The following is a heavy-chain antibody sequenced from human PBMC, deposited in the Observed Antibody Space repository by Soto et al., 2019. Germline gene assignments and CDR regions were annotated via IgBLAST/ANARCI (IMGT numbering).Heavy chain of an antibody. Sequence: GGSLRLSCAASGFTFSSYAMHWVRQAPGKGLEWVAVISYDGSNKYYADSVKGRFTISRDNSKNTLYLQMNSLRAEDTAVYYCARDSGYCTNGVCSRYYYFYGMDVWGQGTTVTVSS. V-gene: IGHV3-30-3*01. J-gene: IGHJ6*02. D-gene: IGHD2-8*01. CDR3: ARDSGYCTNGVCSRYYYFYGMDV. CDR1: GFTFSSYA. CDR2: ISYDGSNK.